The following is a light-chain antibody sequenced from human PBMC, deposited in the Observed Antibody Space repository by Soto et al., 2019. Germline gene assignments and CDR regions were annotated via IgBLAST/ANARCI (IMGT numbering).Light chain of an antibody. CDR2: GNS. CDR1: SSNIGAGYD. Sequence: QSVLTQPPSVSGAPGQRVTISCTGSSSNIGAGYDVHWYQQLPGTAPKLLIYGNSNRPSGVPDRFSGSKSGTSASLAITGLQAEDEADKYCQSYYSSLSGWVFGGGTKLTVL. J-gene: IGLJ3*02. V-gene: IGLV1-40*01. CDR3: QSYYSSLSGWV.